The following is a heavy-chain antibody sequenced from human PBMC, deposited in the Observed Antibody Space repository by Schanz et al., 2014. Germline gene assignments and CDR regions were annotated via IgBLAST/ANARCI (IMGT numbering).Heavy chain of an antibody. Sequence: EVQLVESGGGLVQPGRSLRLSCAASGFSFNIYSMHWVRQAPGKGLEYVSGITSTATSTEYGNSVRGRFTVSRDNSKNTLYLQMGSLRPEDMAVYYCARDLGGIAFDIWGQGTMVTVSS. J-gene: IGHJ3*02. CDR3: ARDLGGIAFDI. V-gene: IGHV3-64*01. CDR1: GFSFNIYS. D-gene: IGHD1-1*01. CDR2: ITSTATST.